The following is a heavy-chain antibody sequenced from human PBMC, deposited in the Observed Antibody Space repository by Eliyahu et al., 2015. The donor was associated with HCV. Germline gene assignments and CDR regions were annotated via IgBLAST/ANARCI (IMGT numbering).Heavy chain of an antibody. D-gene: IGHD5-18*01. Sequence: EVQLVESGGGLVQPGGSLRLXCAASGFPFSSYEMNWVRQAPGKGLEWVSYISSSGSTIYYADSVKGRFTISRDNAKNSLYLQMNSLRAEDTAVYYCARPSYGLRNIAFDIWGQGTMVTVSS. CDR1: GFPFSSYE. V-gene: IGHV3-48*03. CDR3: ARPSYGLRNIAFDI. CDR2: ISSSGSTI. J-gene: IGHJ3*02.